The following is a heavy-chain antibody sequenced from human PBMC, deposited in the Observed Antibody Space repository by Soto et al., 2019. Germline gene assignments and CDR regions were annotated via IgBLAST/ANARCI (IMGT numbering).Heavy chain of an antibody. CDR1: GGTFSSYA. CDR3: ARDLDCSGASCYGAFDI. CDR2: IIPIFGTA. V-gene: IGHV1-69*13. J-gene: IGHJ3*02. D-gene: IGHD2-15*01. Sequence: SVKVSCKASGGTFSSYAISWVRQAPGQGLEWMGGIIPIFGTANYAQKFQGRVTITADESTSTAYMELSSLRSEDTAVYYCARDLDCSGASCYGAFDIWGQGTMVTVSS.